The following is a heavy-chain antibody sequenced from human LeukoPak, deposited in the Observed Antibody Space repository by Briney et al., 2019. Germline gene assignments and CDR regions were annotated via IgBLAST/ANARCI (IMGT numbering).Heavy chain of an antibody. CDR3: ARSNGYSSSWYYIDY. CDR2: IYPGDSDT. V-gene: IGHV5-51*01. D-gene: IGHD6-13*01. J-gene: IGHJ4*02. Sequence: GASLQISCQGSGSRFTSYWIGWVRQIPGKGLEWMGIIYPGDSDTRYSPSFQGQVTISADKSISTAYLQWSSLKASDTAMYYCARSNGYSSSWYYIDYWGQGTLVTVSS. CDR1: GSRFTSYW.